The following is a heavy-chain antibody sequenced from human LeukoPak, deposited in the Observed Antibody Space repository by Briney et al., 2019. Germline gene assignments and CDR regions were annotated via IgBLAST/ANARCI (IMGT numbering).Heavy chain of an antibody. CDR2: ISSSGSTI. J-gene: IGHJ4*02. V-gene: IGHV3-48*03. Sequence: GGSLRLSCAASGFTFSSYEMDWVRQAPGKGLEWASYISSSGSTIYYADSVKGRFTISRDNAKNSLYLQMNSLRAEDTAVYYCARVAINIVATTELDYWGQGTLVTVSS. CDR1: GFTFSSYE. CDR3: ARVAINIVATTELDY. D-gene: IGHD5-12*01.